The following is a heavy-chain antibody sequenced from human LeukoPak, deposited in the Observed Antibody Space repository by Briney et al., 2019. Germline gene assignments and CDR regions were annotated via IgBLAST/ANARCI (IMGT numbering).Heavy chain of an antibody. V-gene: IGHV3-23*01. CDR2: ISGSGGST. J-gene: IGHJ4*02. D-gene: IGHD3-16*01. CDR3: ARDDKEFTTAWYYPMDY. Sequence: GGSLRLSCAASGFIFRTYGMTWVRQAPGKGLEWVSVISGSGGSTYYADTVKWRFTISRDNSKITLYLQMNSLTAEDTAVYYCARDDKEFTTAWYYPMDYWGQGTLVTVSS. CDR1: GFIFRTYG.